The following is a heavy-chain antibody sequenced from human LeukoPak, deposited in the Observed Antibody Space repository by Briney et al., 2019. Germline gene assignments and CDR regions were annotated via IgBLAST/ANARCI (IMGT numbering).Heavy chain of an antibody. D-gene: IGHD6-19*01. CDR1: GFTFTSYT. CDR3: VRDWGWAFDY. V-gene: IGHV3-48*04. Sequence: GGSLRLSCTASGFTFTSYTMNWIRQAPGQGPEWLSYIGGSGSPVSYADSVKGRFTISRDNAKNSPYLQMNSLRVEDTAVYYCVRDWGWAFDYWGPGILVTVSS. CDR2: IGGSGSPV. J-gene: IGHJ4*02.